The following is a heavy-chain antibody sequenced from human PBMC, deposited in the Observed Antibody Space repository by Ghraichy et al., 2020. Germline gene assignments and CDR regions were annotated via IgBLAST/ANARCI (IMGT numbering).Heavy chain of an antibody. J-gene: IGHJ4*01. CDR2: INSDWSET. CDR1: GFAFSRYW. D-gene: IGHD2/OR15-2a*01. Sequence: GGSLRLSCAASGFAFSRYWMHWVRQAPGKGLVWVSRINSDWSETIYADSVKGRFTISRDNAKNTVYLQMDSLRAEDTAVYYCARAFMDDNSVYRFLDYWGHGILVTVSP. CDR3: ARAFMDDNSVYRFLDY. V-gene: IGHV3-74*01.